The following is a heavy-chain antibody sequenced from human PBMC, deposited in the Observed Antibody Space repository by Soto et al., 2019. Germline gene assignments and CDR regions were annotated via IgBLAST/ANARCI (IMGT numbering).Heavy chain of an antibody. CDR3: AKDRYPASGGYLDY. V-gene: IGHV3-30*18. J-gene: IGHJ4*02. CDR1: GFTFSTSI. CDR2: ISYDGSNK. D-gene: IGHD6-19*01. Sequence: GGALRLFCAASGFTFSTSIMLLVRLVLGKELEWVAVISYDGSNKYYADSVKGRFTISRDNSKNTLYLQMNSLRAEDTAVYYCAKDRYPASGGYLDYWGQGTLVTVSS.